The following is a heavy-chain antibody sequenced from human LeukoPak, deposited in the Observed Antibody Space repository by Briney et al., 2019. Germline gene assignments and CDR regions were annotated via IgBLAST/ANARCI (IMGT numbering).Heavy chain of an antibody. CDR2: ISYDGSNK. CDR1: GFTFSSYA. CDR3: ARGGGFGESLYYYYYGMDV. J-gene: IGHJ6*02. D-gene: IGHD3-10*01. V-gene: IGHV3-30-3*01. Sequence: GGSLRLSCAASGFTFSSYAMHWVRQAPGKGLEWVAVISYDGSNKYYADSVKGRFTISRDNSKNTLYLQMNSLRAEDTAVYYCARGGGFGESLYYYYYGMDVWGQGTTVTVSS.